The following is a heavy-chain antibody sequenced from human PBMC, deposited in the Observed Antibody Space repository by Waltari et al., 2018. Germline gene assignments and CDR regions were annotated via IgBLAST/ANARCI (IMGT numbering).Heavy chain of an antibody. CDR1: GYRFNSYA. CDR3: ARDRSGIAVAGIHGFDI. CDR2: INAANGNT. D-gene: IGHD6-19*01. V-gene: IGHV1-3*01. J-gene: IGHJ3*02. Sequence: QVQLVQSGAEVKKPGASVKVSCKASGYRFNSYAMHWVRQAPGQRLEWMGWINAANGNTKYSQKFQGRVTITRDTSASTAYMELSSLRSEDTAVYYCARDRSGIAVAGIHGFDIWGQGTMVIVSS.